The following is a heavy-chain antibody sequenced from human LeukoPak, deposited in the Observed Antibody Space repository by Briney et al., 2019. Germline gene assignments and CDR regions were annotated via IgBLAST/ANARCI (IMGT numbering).Heavy chain of an antibody. V-gene: IGHV4-59*01. J-gene: IGHJ6*03. CDR3: ARGFDGYYYYMDV. D-gene: IGHD3-9*01. Sequence: SETLSLTCTVSGGSISIYYWSWIRQPPGKGLEWIGYIYYSGSTNYNPSLKSRVTISVDTSKNQFSLKLSSVTAADTAVYYCARGFDGYYYYMDVWGKGTTVTVSS. CDR2: IYYSGST. CDR1: GGSISIYY.